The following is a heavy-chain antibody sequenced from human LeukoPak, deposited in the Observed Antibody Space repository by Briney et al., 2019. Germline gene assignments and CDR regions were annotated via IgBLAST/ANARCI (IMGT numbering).Heavy chain of an antibody. CDR1: GLTFSSYA. V-gene: IGHV3-23*01. Sequence: GGSLRLSCAASGLTFSSYAMSWVRKAPGKGLDWVSAISGSGGSTYYADSVKGRFTISRDNSKNTLYLQLNSLRAEDTAVYYCAKDFFPDLPTADYWGQGTLDTVSS. J-gene: IGHJ4*02. CDR2: ISGSGGST. D-gene: IGHD4-17*01. CDR3: AKDFFPDLPTADY.